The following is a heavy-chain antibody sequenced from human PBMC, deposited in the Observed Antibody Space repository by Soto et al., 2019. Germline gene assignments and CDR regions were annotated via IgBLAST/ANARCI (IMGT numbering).Heavy chain of an antibody. V-gene: IGHV4-59*12. CDR1: NASISGFY. Sequence: PXETLCPTGSVSNASISGFYWTWIRQPPGKILEWIGYIHYSGRTDYNPSLTSRATMSVDTSKNQFSLNLKSITAADTAVYYCVRVGVGIGNHFDSWGRGTLVTVSS. J-gene: IGHJ4*02. D-gene: IGHD1-26*01. CDR3: VRVGVGIGNHFDS. CDR2: IHYSGRT.